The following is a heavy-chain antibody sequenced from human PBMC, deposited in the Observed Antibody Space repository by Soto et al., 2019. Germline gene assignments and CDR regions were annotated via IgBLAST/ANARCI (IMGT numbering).Heavy chain of an antibody. J-gene: IGHJ4*02. CDR1: GFTFSGSA. V-gene: IGHV3-73*02. D-gene: IGHD3-10*01. CDR2: IRTKANSYQT. Sequence: EVQLVESGGGLVQPGGSLKLSCAASGFTFSGSAMHWVRQAPGKGLEWVGRIRTKANSYQTANAAPVKGRFTISRDDSKNTAYLQMNSLKTEDTAVYYCTSRSMVRGVISSDYWGQGTLVTVSS. CDR3: TSRSMVRGVISSDY.